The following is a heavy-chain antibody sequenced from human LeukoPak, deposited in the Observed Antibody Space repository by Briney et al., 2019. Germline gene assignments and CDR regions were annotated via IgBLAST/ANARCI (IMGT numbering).Heavy chain of an antibody. CDR2: ISGSGGST. J-gene: IGHJ4*02. Sequence: GGSLRLSCATSGFTFSSYAMSWVRQAPGKGLEWVSAISGSGGSTYYADSVKGRFAISRDNSKNTLYLQMNSLRAEDTAVYYCAKNRLVRGTYYFDYWGQGTLVTVSS. V-gene: IGHV3-23*01. CDR3: AKNRLVRGTYYFDY. D-gene: IGHD3-10*01. CDR1: GFTFSSYA.